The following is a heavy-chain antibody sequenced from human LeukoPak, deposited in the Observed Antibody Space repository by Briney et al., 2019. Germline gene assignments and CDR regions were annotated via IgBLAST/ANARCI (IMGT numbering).Heavy chain of an antibody. V-gene: IGHV4-4*07. CDR2: IYTSGST. CDR1: GGSISSYY. Sequence: SETLSLTCTVSGGSISSYYWSWIWQPAGKRLERIGRIYTSGSTNYNPSLKSRVTMSVDTSKNQFSLKLSSVTAADTAVYYCARDLKYSSGNDAFDIWGQGTVVTVSS. J-gene: IGHJ3*02. D-gene: IGHD6-19*01. CDR3: ARDLKYSSGNDAFDI.